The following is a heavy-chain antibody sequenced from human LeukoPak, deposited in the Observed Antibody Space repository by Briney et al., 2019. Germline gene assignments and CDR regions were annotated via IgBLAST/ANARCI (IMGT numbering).Heavy chain of an antibody. J-gene: IGHJ4*02. CDR1: GGSFSGYY. D-gene: IGHD3-22*01. CDR3: ARGREWYGSSDPLLPFDY. Sequence: SEILSLTCAVYGGSFSGYYWSWIRQPPGTGLEWIGEINHSGSTNYNPSLKSRVTISVDTSKNQFSLKLSSVTAADTAVYYCARGREWYGSSDPLLPFDYWGQGTLVTVSS. V-gene: IGHV4-34*01. CDR2: INHSGST.